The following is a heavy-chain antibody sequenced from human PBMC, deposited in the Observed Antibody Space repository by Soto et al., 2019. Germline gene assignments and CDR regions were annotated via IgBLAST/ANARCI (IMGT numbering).Heavy chain of an antibody. CDR2: IYYSGRT. Sequence: QVQLQESGPGLVKPSQTLSLMCNVSGGSLNSGDYYWSWIRQPPGQGLEWIGYIYYSGRTYFNPSLQSRVTMSVDTSKNQFSLNLNSVTAADTAVYYCARAPLLWVGEPRDGFDPWGQGTLVTVSS. CDR3: ARAPLLWVGEPRDGFDP. J-gene: IGHJ5*02. CDR1: GGSLNSGDYY. D-gene: IGHD3-10*01. V-gene: IGHV4-30-4*01.